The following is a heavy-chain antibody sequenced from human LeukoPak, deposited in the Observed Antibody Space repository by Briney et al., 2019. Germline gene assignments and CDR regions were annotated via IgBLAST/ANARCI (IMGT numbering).Heavy chain of an antibody. CDR3: ARGSEGYCSGGGCYYGMDV. CDR1: GFTFSSYT. V-gene: IGHV3-21*01. Sequence: GGSLRLFCAASGFTFSSYTMNWIRQAPGMGLEWFSYISSSSSYIYYADSVKGRFTISRDNAENSLYPQMNSLRAEDTAVYYCARGSEGYCSGGGCYYGMDVWGQGTTVTVSS. J-gene: IGHJ6*01. D-gene: IGHD2-15*01. CDR2: ISSSSSYI.